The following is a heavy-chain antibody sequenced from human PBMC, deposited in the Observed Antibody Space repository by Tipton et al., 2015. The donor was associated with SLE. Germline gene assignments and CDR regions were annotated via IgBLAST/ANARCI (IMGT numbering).Heavy chain of an antibody. J-gene: IGHJ2*01. CDR1: GYSFTSYW. CDR2: IDPSDSYT. D-gene: IGHD1-26*01. V-gene: IGHV5-10-1*01. Sequence: QLVQSGAEVKKPGESLKISCQGSGYSFTSYWIGWVRQMPGKGLEWMGRIDPSDSYTNYSPSFQGHVTISADKSISTAYLQWSSLKASDTAMYYCARQWEYPGYFVLWGRGTLVTVSS. CDR3: ARQWEYPGYFVL.